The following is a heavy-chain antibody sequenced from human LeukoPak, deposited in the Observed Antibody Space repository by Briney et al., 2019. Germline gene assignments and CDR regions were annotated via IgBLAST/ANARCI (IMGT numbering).Heavy chain of an antibody. CDR3: ARDSRYYDSSGYYYRDWFDP. Sequence: SETLSLTCTVSGGSISSYYWSWIRQPAGKGLEWIGRIYTSGSTNYNPSLKSRVTMSVDTSNDQFSLKLSSVTAADTAVYYCARDSRYYDSSGYYYRDWFDPWGQGTLVTVSS. D-gene: IGHD3-22*01. CDR2: IYTSGST. CDR1: GGSISSYY. J-gene: IGHJ5*02. V-gene: IGHV4-4*07.